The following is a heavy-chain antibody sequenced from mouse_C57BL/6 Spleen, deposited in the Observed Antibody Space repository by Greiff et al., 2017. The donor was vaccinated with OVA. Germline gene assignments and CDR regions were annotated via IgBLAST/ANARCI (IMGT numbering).Heavy chain of an antibody. Sequence: QVQLQQSGPELVKPGASVKISCKASGYSFTSYYIHWVKQRPGQGLEWIGWIYPGSGNTKYNEKFKGKATLTADTSSSTAYMQLSSLTSEDSAVYYCAKDYYGSSPYAMDYWGQGTSVTVSS. D-gene: IGHD1-1*01. CDR3: AKDYYGSSPYAMDY. CDR2: IYPGSGNT. V-gene: IGHV1-66*01. J-gene: IGHJ4*01. CDR1: GYSFTSYY.